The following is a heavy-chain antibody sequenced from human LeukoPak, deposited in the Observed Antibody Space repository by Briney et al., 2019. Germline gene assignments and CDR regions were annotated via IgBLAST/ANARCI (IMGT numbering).Heavy chain of an antibody. J-gene: IGHJ5*02. Sequence: PGGSLRLSCAASGFTFRSYWMTWVRQAPGMGLEWVANIKQDGSEKHYVDSVKGRFTISRDNAKNSLYLQMNSLRAEDTAVYYCARSGYCSSTSCYTDWFDPWGQGTLVTVSS. CDR1: GFTFRSYW. D-gene: IGHD2-2*02. CDR2: IKQDGSEK. V-gene: IGHV3-7*01. CDR3: ARSGYCSSTSCYTDWFDP.